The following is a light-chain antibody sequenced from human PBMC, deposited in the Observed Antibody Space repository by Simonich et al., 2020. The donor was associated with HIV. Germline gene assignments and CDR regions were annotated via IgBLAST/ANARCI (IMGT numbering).Light chain of an antibody. Sequence: EIVVTQSPATLSVSPGQRATLSCRASQCVSSNLAWFQPKPGQAPRLLIYGASARATGIPARFSGSGSGTEFTLTISRLEPEDFAVYYCQQYGSSGLTFGGGTKVEIK. CDR3: QQYGSSGLT. J-gene: IGKJ4*01. CDR2: GAS. CDR1: QCVSSN. V-gene: IGKV3-15*01.